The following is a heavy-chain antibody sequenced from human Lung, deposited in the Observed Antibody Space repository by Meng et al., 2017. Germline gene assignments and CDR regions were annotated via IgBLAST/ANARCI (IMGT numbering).Heavy chain of an antibody. CDR2: INHSGST. CDR3: ARGPTTMAHDFDY. Sequence: VQLQQWGAGRLKPSETRPPTCVVSGGSFSDYYWSWIRQPPGKGLEWIGEINHSGSTNYNPSLESRATISVDTSQNNLSLKLSSVTAADSAVYYCARGPTTMAHDFDYWGQGTLVTVSS. J-gene: IGHJ4*02. V-gene: IGHV4-34*01. D-gene: IGHD4-11*01. CDR1: GGSFSDYY.